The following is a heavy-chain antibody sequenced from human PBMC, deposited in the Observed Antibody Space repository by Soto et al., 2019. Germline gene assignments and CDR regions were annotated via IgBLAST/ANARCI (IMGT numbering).Heavy chain of an antibody. J-gene: IGHJ4*02. CDR1: GFTFSSYA. Sequence: PGGSLRLSCAASGFTFSSYAMSWVRQAPGKGLEWVSAISGSGGSTYYADSVKGRFTISRDNSKNTLYPQMNSLRAEDTAVYYCAKVLWRSSYDFWSGYYPFDYWGQGTLVTVS. CDR3: AKVLWRSSYDFWSGYYPFDY. V-gene: IGHV3-23*01. CDR2: ISGSGGST. D-gene: IGHD3-3*01.